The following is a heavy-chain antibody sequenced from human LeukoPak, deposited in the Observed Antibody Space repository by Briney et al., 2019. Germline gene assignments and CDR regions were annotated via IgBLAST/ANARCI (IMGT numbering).Heavy chain of an antibody. D-gene: IGHD3-22*01. CDR1: GYTFTSYD. Sequence: ASVKVSCKASGYTFTSYDINWVRQATGQGLEWMGWISAYNGNTNYAQKLQGRVTMTRDTSISTAYMELSSLRSEDTAVYYCARMSYYDSSGDNWFDPWGQGTLVTVSS. CDR2: ISAYNGNT. J-gene: IGHJ5*02. V-gene: IGHV1-8*01. CDR3: ARMSYYDSSGDNWFDP.